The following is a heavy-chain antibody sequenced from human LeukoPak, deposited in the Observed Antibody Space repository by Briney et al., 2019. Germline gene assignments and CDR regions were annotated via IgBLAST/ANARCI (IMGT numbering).Heavy chain of an antibody. CDR1: GYSISSGYY. D-gene: IGHD4-17*01. Sequence: PSETLSLTCTVSGYSISSGYYWGWIRQPPGKGLEWVSAISGSGGSTYYADSVKGRFTISRDNSKNTLYLQMNSLRAEDTAVYYCANLDYGDYGWDYWGQGTLVTVSS. CDR2: ISGSGGST. CDR3: ANLDYGDYGWDY. J-gene: IGHJ4*02. V-gene: IGHV3-23*01.